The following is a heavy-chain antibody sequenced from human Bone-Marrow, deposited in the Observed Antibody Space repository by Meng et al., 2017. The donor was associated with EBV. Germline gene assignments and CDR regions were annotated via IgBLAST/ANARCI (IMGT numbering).Heavy chain of an antibody. V-gene: IGHV1-69*06. CDR2: INPIFGTA. CDR1: GYTFTGYY. Sequence: QGQQVRSGAGVTKPGSSVKVSGMASGYTFTGYYMHWVRQAPGQGLEWMGWINPIFGTANYAQKFQDRVTIIADKSTSTHYMELSSLRSDDTAVYYCASESGRGYTPDYWGRGTLVTVSS. J-gene: IGHJ4*02. CDR3: ASESGRGYTPDY. D-gene: IGHD3-10*01.